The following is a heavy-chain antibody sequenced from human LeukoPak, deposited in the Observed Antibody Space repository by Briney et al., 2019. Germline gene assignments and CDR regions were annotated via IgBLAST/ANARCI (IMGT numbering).Heavy chain of an antibody. CDR3: ARDWSRKRGSYGFGYFDY. J-gene: IGHJ4*02. Sequence: ASVKVSCKASGYTFTNYDINWVRQATGQGLEWMGWMNPNSGNTDYAQKFQGRVTMTRSTSISTAYMELSSLTSVDTAVYYCARDWSRKRGSYGFGYFDYWGQGTLVTVSS. CDR2: MNPNSGNT. V-gene: IGHV1-8*01. D-gene: IGHD1-26*01. CDR1: GYTFTNYD.